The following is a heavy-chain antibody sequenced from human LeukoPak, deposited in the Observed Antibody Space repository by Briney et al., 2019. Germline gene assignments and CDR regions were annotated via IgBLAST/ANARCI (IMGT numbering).Heavy chain of an antibody. CDR3: AREGNRSSGSWYFDL. Sequence: GGSLRLSCAASGFTVSSNYMYWVRQAPGKGLEWVSVIYTDEKTDYADSVKGRFTISRDNSKNTLYLQMNSLRVDDTAVYYCAREGNRSSGSWYFDLWGRGSPLTVSS. J-gene: IGHJ2*01. CDR1: GFTVSSNY. D-gene: IGHD6-13*01. CDR2: IYTDEKT. V-gene: IGHV3-53*01.